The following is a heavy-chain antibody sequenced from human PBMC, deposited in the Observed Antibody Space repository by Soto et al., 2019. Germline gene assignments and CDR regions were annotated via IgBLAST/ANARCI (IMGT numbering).Heavy chain of an antibody. CDR2: INAGNGHT. Sequence: QVHLVQSATEVKMPGASVKLSCKASGYTFTNYAIHWVRQAPGQRLEWMVWINAGNGHTKYSQKFQGRVTVTRDPSPTPAYMELSRLRSEDTAVYYSARCRWTQTTADYYLDYWGQGTLVTVSS. CDR3: ARCRWTQTTADYYLDY. V-gene: IGHV1-3*01. J-gene: IGHJ4*02. CDR1: GYTFTNYA. D-gene: IGHD1-1*01.